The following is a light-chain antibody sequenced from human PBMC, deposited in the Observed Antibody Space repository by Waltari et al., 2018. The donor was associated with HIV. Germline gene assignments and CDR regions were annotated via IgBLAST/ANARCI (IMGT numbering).Light chain of an antibody. CDR1: QSLVHSDGNTY. V-gene: IGKV2-24*01. CDR3: MQTTQFPT. J-gene: IGKJ2*01. Sequence: DIVMTQTPLSSPVTLGQPASISCRSSQSLVHSDGNTYLSWLHQRPGQPPRLLVYKFSNRFSGVPDRFSGSGAGTEFTLKITRVEAEDVGIYYCMQTTQFPTFGQGTKLEIK. CDR2: KFS.